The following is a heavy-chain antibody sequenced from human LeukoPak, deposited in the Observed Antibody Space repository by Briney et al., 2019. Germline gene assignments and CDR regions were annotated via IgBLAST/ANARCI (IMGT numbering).Heavy chain of an antibody. CDR1: GYTFTGYY. J-gene: IGHJ6*04. Sequence: VASVKVSCKASGYTFTGYYMHWVRQAPGQGLEWMGWINPNSGGTNYAQKFQGRVTMTRDTSISTAYMELSRLRSDDTAVYYCARELSAVDTAILVWGKGTTVTISS. CDR2: INPNSGGT. CDR3: ARELSAVDTAILV. D-gene: IGHD5-18*01. V-gene: IGHV1-2*02.